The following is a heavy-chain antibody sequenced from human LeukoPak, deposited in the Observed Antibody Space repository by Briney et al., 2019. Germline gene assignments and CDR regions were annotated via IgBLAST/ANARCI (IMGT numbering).Heavy chain of an antibody. CDR2: INPSGGST. J-gene: IGHJ6*03. CDR3: ATHSPEWRYSGYYNYYYIDV. Sequence: GASVKVSCKASGYSFTKYYMNWVRQAPGQGLEWMGIINPSGGSTSYAQKFQGRVTMTEDTSTDTAYMELSSLRSEDTAVYYCATHSPEWRYSGYYNYYYIDVWGKGTTVTVSS. V-gene: IGHV1-46*01. CDR1: GYSFTKYY. D-gene: IGHD5-12*01.